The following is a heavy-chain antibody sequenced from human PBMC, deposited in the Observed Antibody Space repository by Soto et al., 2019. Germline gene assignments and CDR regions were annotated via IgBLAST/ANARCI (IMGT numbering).Heavy chain of an antibody. Sequence: SGPTLVKPTQTLTLTCTFSGFSLSTSGVGVGWIRQPPGKALEWLALIYWNDDKRYSPSLKSRLTITKDTSKNQVVLTMTNMDPVDTATYYCAHRVLRYFDWSGGSFDYWGQGTLVTVSS. D-gene: IGHD3-9*01. J-gene: IGHJ4*02. CDR2: IYWNDDK. V-gene: IGHV2-5*01. CDR1: GFSLSTSGVG. CDR3: AHRVLRYFDWSGGSFDY.